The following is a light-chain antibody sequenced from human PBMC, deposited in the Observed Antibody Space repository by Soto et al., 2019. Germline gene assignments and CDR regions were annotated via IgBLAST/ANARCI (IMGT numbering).Light chain of an antibody. CDR3: QQYGSSPQT. Sequence: EIVLTQSPGTLSLSPGERATLSCRASQSVRSSYLAWYQQKPGQAPRLLIYGASSRATGIPDRFSGSGPGTDFTLTISRLEPEDFAVYYCQQYGSSPQTFGQGTKLEIK. J-gene: IGKJ2*01. CDR2: GAS. V-gene: IGKV3-20*01. CDR1: QSVRSSY.